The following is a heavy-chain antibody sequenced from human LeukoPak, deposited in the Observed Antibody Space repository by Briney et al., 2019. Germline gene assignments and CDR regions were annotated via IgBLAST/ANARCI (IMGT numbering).Heavy chain of an antibody. V-gene: IGHV3-38-3*01. Sequence: GGSLRLSCAASGFTVSSNEMSWVRQAPGKGLEWVSSISGGSTYYADARKGRFTISRDNSKDTLYLQMNSLRAEDTAVYYCKKLFQIVVVMALLGYWGQGTLVTVSS. J-gene: IGHJ4*02. CDR2: ISGGST. D-gene: IGHD3-22*01. CDR3: KKLFQIVVVMALLGY. CDR1: GFTVSSNE.